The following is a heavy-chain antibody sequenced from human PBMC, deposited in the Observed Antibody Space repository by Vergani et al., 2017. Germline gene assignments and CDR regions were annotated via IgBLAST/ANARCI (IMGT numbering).Heavy chain of an antibody. CDR1: GFTFSSYA. Sequence: EVQLLESGGGLVQPGGSLRLSCAASGFTFSSYAMSWVRQAPGKGLEWVSAISGSGGSTYYADSVKGRFTISRDNSKNTLYLQMNSLRAEDTAVYYCAKDTRDRSGSYYWGLFDYWGQGTLVTVSS. CDR3: AKDTRDRSGSYYWGLFDY. J-gene: IGHJ4*02. V-gene: IGHV3-23*01. CDR2: ISGSGGST. D-gene: IGHD1-26*01.